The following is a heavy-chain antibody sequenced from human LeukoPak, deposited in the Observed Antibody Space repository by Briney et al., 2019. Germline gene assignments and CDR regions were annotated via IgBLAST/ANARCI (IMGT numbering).Heavy chain of an antibody. CDR2: INPNSGGT. V-gene: IGHV1-2*02. CDR3: ARGDLRRVYYYGMDV. J-gene: IGHJ6*02. Sequence: ASVKVSCKASGYTFTGYYMHWVRQAPGQGLEWMGWINPNSGGTNYAQKFQGRVTMTRDTSISTAYMELSRLRSDDTAVYYCARGDLRRVYYYGMDVWGQGTTVTVSS. CDR1: GYTFTGYY.